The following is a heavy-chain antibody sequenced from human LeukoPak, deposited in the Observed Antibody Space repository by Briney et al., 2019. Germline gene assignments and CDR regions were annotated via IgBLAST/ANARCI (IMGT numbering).Heavy chain of an antibody. V-gene: IGHV4-39*01. D-gene: IGHD1-26*01. CDR2: IYYSGTT. J-gene: IGHJ4*02. CDR1: GGSITNDNYY. Sequence: SETLSLTCTVSGGSITNDNYYWAWIRQPPGKGLEWIGSIYYSGTTYDNPTLKSRVTISVDTSKNQFSLKLSSVTAADTAVYYCASAFRVGPTRCLFDYWGQGTLVPVSS. CDR3: ASAFRVGPTRCLFDY.